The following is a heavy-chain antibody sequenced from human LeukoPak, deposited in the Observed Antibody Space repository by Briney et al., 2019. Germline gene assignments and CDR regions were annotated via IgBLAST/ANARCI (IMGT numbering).Heavy chain of an antibody. D-gene: IGHD6-19*01. J-gene: IGHJ4*02. CDR3: AKDTRARGGWYGYFDY. CDR2: ISWDGDTT. Sequence: GGSLRLSCAASGFTFSSYSMNWVRQAPGKGLEWVSLISWDGDTTYYADSVKGRFTISRDNSKNSLYLQMNSLRAEDTALYYCAKDTRARGGWYGYFDYWGQGTLVTVSS. CDR1: GFTFSSYS. V-gene: IGHV3-43D*04.